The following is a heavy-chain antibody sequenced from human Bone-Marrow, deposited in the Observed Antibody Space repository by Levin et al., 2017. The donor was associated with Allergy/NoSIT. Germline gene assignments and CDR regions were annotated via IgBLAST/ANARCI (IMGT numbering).Heavy chain of an antibody. CDR1: GGTFSSYA. CDR2: IIPIFGTA. D-gene: IGHD3-16*01. V-gene: IGHV1-69*13. CDR3: ARDSDYPGRFYYYYYYMDV. J-gene: IGHJ6*03. Sequence: SVKVSCKASGGTFSSYAISWVRQAPGQGLEWMGGIIPIFGTANYAQKFQGRVTITADESTSTAYMELSSLRSEDTAVYYCARDSDYPGRFYYYYYYMDVWGKGTTVTVSS.